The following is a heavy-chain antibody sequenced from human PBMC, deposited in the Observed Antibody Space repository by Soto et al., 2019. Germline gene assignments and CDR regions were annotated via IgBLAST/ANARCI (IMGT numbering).Heavy chain of an antibody. V-gene: IGHV4-59*11. CDR3: ARESAVAGIFDY. CDR1: GGSISGHY. J-gene: IGHJ4*02. Sequence: QVQLHESGPGLVKPSETLSLSCTVSGGSISGHYWDWIRQPPGKGLEWIGYIHYSGTTDYNPSLKSRVTMSLDTSQNHFSLKLTSVTAADTAVYYCARESAVAGIFDYWGQGTLVIVSS. D-gene: IGHD6-13*01. CDR2: IHYSGTT.